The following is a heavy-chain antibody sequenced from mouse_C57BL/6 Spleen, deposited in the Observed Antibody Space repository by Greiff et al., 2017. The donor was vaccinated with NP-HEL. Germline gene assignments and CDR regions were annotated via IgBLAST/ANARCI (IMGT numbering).Heavy chain of an antibody. J-gene: IGHJ2*01. CDR3: ARHRGTTVVATSDYFDY. CDR2: ISSGGSYT. V-gene: IGHV5-6*02. D-gene: IGHD1-1*01. Sequence: EVMLVESGGDLVKPGGSLKLSCAASGFTFSSYGMSWVRQTPDKRLEWVATISSGGSYTYYPDSVKGRFTISRDNAKNTLYLQMSSLKSEDTAMYYCARHRGTTVVATSDYFDYWGQGTTLTVSS. CDR1: GFTFSSYG.